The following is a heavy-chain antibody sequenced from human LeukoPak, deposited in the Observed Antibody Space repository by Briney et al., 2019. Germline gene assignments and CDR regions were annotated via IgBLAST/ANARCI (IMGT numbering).Heavy chain of an antibody. V-gene: IGHV4-59*08. Sequence: SETLSLTCTVSGGSISSYYWSWIRQPPGKGLEWIGSIYYSGSTYYNPSLKSRVTISVDTSKNQFSLKLSSVTAADTAVYYCARLPYYYDSSGRRNYYYYGMDVWGQGTTVTVSS. CDR1: GGSISSYY. D-gene: IGHD3-22*01. J-gene: IGHJ6*02. CDR2: IYYSGST. CDR3: ARLPYYYDSSGRRNYYYYGMDV.